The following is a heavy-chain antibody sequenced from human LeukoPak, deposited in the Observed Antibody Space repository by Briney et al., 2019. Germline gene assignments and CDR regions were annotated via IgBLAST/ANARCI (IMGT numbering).Heavy chain of an antibody. CDR2: IYYSGST. D-gene: IGHD4-11*01. Sequence: KPSETLSLTCTVSGGSISSYYWSWIRQPPGKGLEWIGYIYYSGSTYYNPSLKSRVTISVDTSKNQFSLKLSSVTAADTAVYYCAREVPTTVTTANWFDPWGQGTLVTVSS. J-gene: IGHJ5*02. CDR3: AREVPTTVTTANWFDP. V-gene: IGHV4-30-4*01. CDR1: GGSISSYY.